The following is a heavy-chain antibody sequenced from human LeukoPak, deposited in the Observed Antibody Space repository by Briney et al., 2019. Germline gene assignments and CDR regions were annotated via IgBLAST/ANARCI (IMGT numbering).Heavy chain of an antibody. CDR2: IRPDGSGA. CDR1: GFTFSNYW. CDR3: ASNYDFWSGFPHAISDY. J-gene: IGHJ4*02. D-gene: IGHD3-3*01. V-gene: IGHV3-74*01. Sequence: GGSLRLSCVASGFTFSNYWMHWVRQAPGKGLVWVSRIRPDGSGADYADFVKGRFTISRDNAKNTLYLQMNSLRVEDTAVYYCASNYDFWSGFPHAISDYWGQGTLVTVSS.